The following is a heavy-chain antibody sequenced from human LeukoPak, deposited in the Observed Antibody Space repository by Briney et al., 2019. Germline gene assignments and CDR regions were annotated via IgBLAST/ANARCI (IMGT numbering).Heavy chain of an antibody. CDR1: GFTFSSFG. CDR2: LSYDGSNK. V-gene: IGHV3-30*18. CDR3: AKVGITIFGVADAFDI. D-gene: IGHD3-3*01. J-gene: IGHJ3*02. Sequence: GGSLRLSCAASGFTFSSFGMHWVRQAPGKGLQWVAVLSYDGSNKYYVDSVKGRFTISRDNSKNTLYLQMNSLRAEDTAIYYCAKVGITIFGVADAFDIWGQGTMVTVSS.